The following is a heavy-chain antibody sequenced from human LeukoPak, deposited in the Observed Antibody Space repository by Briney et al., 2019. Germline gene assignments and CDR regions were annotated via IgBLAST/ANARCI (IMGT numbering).Heavy chain of an antibody. CDR1: GDSVSSNSAA. CDR3: ARGNVLLWFGEFPGEDAFDI. D-gene: IGHD3-10*01. Sequence: SQTLSLTCAISGDSVSSNSAAWNWIRQSPSRGLEWLGRTYYRSKWYNDYAVSVKIRITINPDTSKNQFSLKLSSVTAADTAVYYCARGNVLLWFGEFPGEDAFDIWGQGTMVTVSS. J-gene: IGHJ3*02. CDR2: TYYRSKWYN. V-gene: IGHV6-1*01.